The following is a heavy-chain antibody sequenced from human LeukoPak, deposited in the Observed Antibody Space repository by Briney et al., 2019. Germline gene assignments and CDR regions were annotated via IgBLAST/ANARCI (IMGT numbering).Heavy chain of an antibody. CDR3: GRELPYYDSSGLFDY. CDR1: GGSLSSGDYY. CDR2: IYYSGST. J-gene: IGHJ4*02. V-gene: IGHV4-30-4*01. Sequence: SQTLSLTCTVSGGSLSSGDYYWSWLRQPPGTGLEWVGYIYYSGSTYYNPSLKSRVTISVDTSKNQFSLKLSSVTAADTAVYYCGRELPYYDSSGLFDYWGQGTLVTVSS. D-gene: IGHD3-22*01.